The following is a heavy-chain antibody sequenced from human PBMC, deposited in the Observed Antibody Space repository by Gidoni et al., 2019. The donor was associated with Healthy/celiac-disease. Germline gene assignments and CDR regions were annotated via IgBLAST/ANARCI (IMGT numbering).Heavy chain of an antibody. CDR2: INPSGGST. D-gene: IGHD4-17*01. CDR3: ARVNRYGAKLAHFDY. J-gene: IGHJ4*02. V-gene: IGHV1-46*01. Sequence: QVQLVQSGAEVKKPGASVKVSCTASGYTFTSYYMHWVRQAPGQGLEWMGIINPSGGSTSYAQKFQGRVTMTRDTSTSTVYMELSSLRSEDTAVYYCARVNRYGAKLAHFDYWGQGTLVTVSS. CDR1: GYTFTSYY.